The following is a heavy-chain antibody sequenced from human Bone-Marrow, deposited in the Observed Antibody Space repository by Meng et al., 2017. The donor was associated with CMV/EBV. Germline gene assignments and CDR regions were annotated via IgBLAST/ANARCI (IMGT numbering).Heavy chain of an antibody. Sequence: GGSLRLSCAASGFTFSSYEMNWVRQAPGKGLEWVSYISSSGSTIYYADSVKGRFTISRDNAKNSLYLQMNSLRAEDTAVYYCVRDFYAADHYWGQGTLVTVSS. CDR2: ISSSGSTI. CDR3: VRDFYAADHY. CDR1: GFTFSSYE. D-gene: IGHD3-16*01. V-gene: IGHV3-48*03. J-gene: IGHJ4*02.